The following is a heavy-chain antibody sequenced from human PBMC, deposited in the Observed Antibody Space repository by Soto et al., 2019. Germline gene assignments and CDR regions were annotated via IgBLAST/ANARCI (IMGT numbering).Heavy chain of an antibody. Sequence: PSETLSLTCSVSGGSVRSGNHFWNWIRQPPGRGLEWLGYMYYTGVTNYNPSLKSRVSMSVDTSKDQFSLNLTSLTAADTSVYYCARGGEPLGYYGLDVWGQETTVTVSS. CDR2: MYYTGVT. J-gene: IGHJ6*02. V-gene: IGHV4-61*01. CDR3: ARGGEPLGYYGLDV. CDR1: GGSVRSGNHF.